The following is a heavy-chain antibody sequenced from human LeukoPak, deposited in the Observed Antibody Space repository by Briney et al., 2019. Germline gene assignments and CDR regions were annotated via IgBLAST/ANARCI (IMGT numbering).Heavy chain of an antibody. Sequence: GGSLRLSCAASGFTFSSYGMHWVRQAPGKGLEGVAVISYDGSNKYYADSVKGRFTISRDNSKNTLYLQMNSLRAEDTAVYYCAKDNCSGGSCYFDYWGQGTLVTVSS. J-gene: IGHJ4*02. CDR1: GFTFSSYG. CDR3: AKDNCSGGSCYFDY. D-gene: IGHD2-15*01. V-gene: IGHV3-30*18. CDR2: ISYDGSNK.